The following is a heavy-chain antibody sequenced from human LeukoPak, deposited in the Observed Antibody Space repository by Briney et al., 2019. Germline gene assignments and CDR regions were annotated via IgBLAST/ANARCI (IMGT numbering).Heavy chain of an antibody. CDR2: IYSGGST. CDR3: ARDDFGVVPGGAFDI. V-gene: IGHV3-66*02. Sequence: GGSLRLSCAASGFTVSSNYMSWVRQAPGKGLEWVSVIYSGGSTYYADSVKGRFTISRDNSKNTLYLQMNSLRAEDTAMYYCARDDFGVVPGGAFDIWGQGTMVTVSS. CDR1: GFTVSSNY. J-gene: IGHJ3*02. D-gene: IGHD3-3*01.